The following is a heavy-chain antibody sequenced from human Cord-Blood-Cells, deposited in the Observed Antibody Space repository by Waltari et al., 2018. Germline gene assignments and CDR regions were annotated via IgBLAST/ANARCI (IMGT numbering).Heavy chain of an antibody. CDR2: IYWDDDK. V-gene: IGHV2-5*02. D-gene: IGHD6-19*01. CDR1: GFSLSTIGVG. J-gene: IGHJ4*02. Sequence: QITLKESGPTLVKPTQTLTLTCTFSGFSLSTIGVGVGWTRQPPGKALEWLALIYWDDDKRYSPSLKSRLTITKDTSKNQVVLTMTNMDPVDTATYYCAHRRVGWATYYFDYWGQGTLVTVSS. CDR3: AHRRVGWATYYFDY.